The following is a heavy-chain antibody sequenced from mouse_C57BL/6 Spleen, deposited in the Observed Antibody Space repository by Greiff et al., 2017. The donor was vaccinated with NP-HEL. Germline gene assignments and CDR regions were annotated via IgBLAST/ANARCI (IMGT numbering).Heavy chain of an antibody. CDR1: GYTFTSYW. CDR3: ARCHYYGSHYAMGD. D-gene: IGHD1-1*01. Sequence: QVQLQQPGAELVRPGSSVKLSCKASGYTFTSYWMDWVQQRPGQGLEWIGNIYPSDSETHYNQKFKDKATLTVDKSSSTAYMQLSSLTSEDSAVNYCARCHYYGSHYAMGDWGKRASVSVSS. V-gene: IGHV1-61*01. CDR2: IYPSDSET. J-gene: IGHJ4*01.